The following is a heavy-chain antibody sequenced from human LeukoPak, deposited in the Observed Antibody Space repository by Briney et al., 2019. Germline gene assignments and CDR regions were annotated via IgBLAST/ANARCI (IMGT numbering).Heavy chain of an antibody. CDR3: ARGGTQDRVIFDF. Sequence: SETLSLTCTVSRGSISGYFWNWIRQPPGKALEWIGYIYFSGETNYNPSLKNRFTISLDTSKNQFSLKVRPVTAADTAFYYCARGGTQDRVIFDFWGQGTMVTVS. D-gene: IGHD2/OR15-2a*01. J-gene: IGHJ3*01. CDR2: IYFSGET. CDR1: RGSISGYF. V-gene: IGHV4-59*01.